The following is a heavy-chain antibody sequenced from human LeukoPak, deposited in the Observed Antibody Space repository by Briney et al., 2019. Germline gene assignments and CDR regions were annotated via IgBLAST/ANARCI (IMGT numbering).Heavy chain of an antibody. J-gene: IGHJ6*03. CDR2: ISAYNGNT. CDR1: GYTFTSYG. D-gene: IGHD3-3*01. CDR3: ARSGRVSYDFFSGYPEDYSYYYYMDV. Sequence: ASVKVSCKASGYTFTSYGISWVRQAPGQGLEWMGWISAYNGNTNYAQKLQGRVTMTTDTSTSTAYMELRSLRSDDTAVYYCARSGRVSYDFFSGYPEDYSYYYYMDVWGKGTTVTVSS. V-gene: IGHV1-18*01.